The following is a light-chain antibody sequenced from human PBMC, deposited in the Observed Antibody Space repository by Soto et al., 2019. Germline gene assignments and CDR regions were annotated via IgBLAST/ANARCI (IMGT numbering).Light chain of an antibody. V-gene: IGKV3-15*01. J-gene: IGKJ1*01. Sequence: ILMTHSPATLSVSPGERATLSCRASQSVSNNLAWYQQKPGQAPRLLIYDASTRATGIPARFSGSGSVTEFTLTIDGLQSEDFAVYYCQQYNNWPPWTFGQGPKVEIK. CDR1: QSVSNN. CDR2: DAS. CDR3: QQYNNWPPWT.